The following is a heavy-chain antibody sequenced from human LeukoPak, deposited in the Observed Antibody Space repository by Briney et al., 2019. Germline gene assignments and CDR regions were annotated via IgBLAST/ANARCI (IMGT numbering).Heavy chain of an antibody. Sequence: ASVKVSCKASGYTFIGYYIHWVRQAPGQGLEWMGRINPNSGGTNYAQKFQGRVTMTRDTSISTAYMELSRLRSDGTAVYYCARVRGIHYYFDYWGQGTLVTVSS. CDR3: ARVRGIHYYFDY. J-gene: IGHJ4*02. CDR2: INPNSGGT. CDR1: GYTFIGYY. V-gene: IGHV1-2*06.